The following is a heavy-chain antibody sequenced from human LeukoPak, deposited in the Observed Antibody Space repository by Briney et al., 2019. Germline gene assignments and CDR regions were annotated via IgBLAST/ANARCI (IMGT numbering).Heavy chain of an antibody. CDR3: ARHVKRYYGSGSYYNVPYYYYMDV. J-gene: IGHJ6*03. Sequence: SETLSLTCTVSGGSISSYYWSWIRQPPGKGLEWIGYIYYSGSTNYNPSLKSRVTISVDTSKNQFSLKLSSVTAADTAVYYCARHVKRYYGSGSYYNVPYYYYMDVWGKGTTVTISS. V-gene: IGHV4-59*08. D-gene: IGHD3-10*01. CDR2: IYYSGST. CDR1: GGSISSYY.